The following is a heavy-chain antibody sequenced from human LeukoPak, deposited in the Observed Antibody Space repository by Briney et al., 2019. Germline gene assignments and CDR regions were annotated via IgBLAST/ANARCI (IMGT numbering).Heavy chain of an antibody. D-gene: IGHD3-16*01. Sequence: SETLSLTCTVSGGSISSYYWSWIRQPPGKGLEWIGNIYYSGSTNYNPSLKSRVTISVDTSKNQFSLKLSSVTAADTAVYYCARGDYDYVWGSYPAYFDYWGQGTLVTVSS. J-gene: IGHJ4*02. V-gene: IGHV4-59*01. CDR3: ARGDYDYVWGSYPAYFDY. CDR2: IYYSGST. CDR1: GGSISSYY.